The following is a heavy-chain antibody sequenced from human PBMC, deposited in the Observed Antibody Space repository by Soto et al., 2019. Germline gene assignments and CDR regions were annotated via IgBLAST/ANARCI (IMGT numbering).Heavy chain of an antibody. Sequence: ASVKVSCKASGYTFTGYYMHWVRQAPGQGLEWMGWINPNSGGTNYAQKFQGWVTMTRDTSISTAYMELSRLRSDDTAVYYCARSRISNYISYYYYGMDVWGQETTVTGSS. J-gene: IGHJ6*02. D-gene: IGHD4-4*01. V-gene: IGHV1-2*04. CDR1: GYTFTGYY. CDR2: INPNSGGT. CDR3: ARSRISNYISYYYYGMDV.